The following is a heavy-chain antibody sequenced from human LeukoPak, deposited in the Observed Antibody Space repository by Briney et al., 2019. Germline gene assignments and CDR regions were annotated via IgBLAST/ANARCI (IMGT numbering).Heavy chain of an antibody. V-gene: IGHV3-11*04. D-gene: IGHD6-6*01. CDR1: GFTFSDYY. CDR2: ISSSGSTI. CDR3: ARDTEYSSSPALDY. J-gene: IGHJ4*02. Sequence: PGGSLRLSCAASGFTFSDYYVSWIRQAPGKGLEWVSYISSSGSTIYYADSVKGRFTISRDNAKNSLYLQMNSLRAEDTAVYYCARDTEYSSSPALDYWGQGTLVTVSS.